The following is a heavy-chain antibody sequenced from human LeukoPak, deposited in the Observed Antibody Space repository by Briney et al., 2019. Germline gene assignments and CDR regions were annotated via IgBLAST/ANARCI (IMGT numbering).Heavy chain of an antibody. CDR3: AREIAAARPYYFDY. Sequence: ASVKVSCKASGYTFTGYYMHWVRQAPGQGLEWMGWINPNSGGTNYAQKFQGRVTMTRDTSISTAYMELSRLRSDDTAVYYCAREIAAARPYYFDYWGQGTLVTVSS. D-gene: IGHD6-13*01. J-gene: IGHJ4*02. CDR1: GYTFTGYY. CDR2: INPNSGGT. V-gene: IGHV1-2*02.